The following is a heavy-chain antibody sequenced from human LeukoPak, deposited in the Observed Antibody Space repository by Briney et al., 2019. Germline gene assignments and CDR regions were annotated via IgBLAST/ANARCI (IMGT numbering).Heavy chain of an antibody. CDR2: IYSGGST. CDR1: EFSVGSNY. V-gene: IGHV3-66*01. J-gene: IGHJ4*02. Sequence: GGSLRLSCAASEFSVGSNYMTWVRQAPGKGLEWVSLIYSGGSTYYADSVKGRFTISRDNSKNTLYLQMNSLRAEDTAVYYCARVYGDAFDYWGQGTLVTVSS. D-gene: IGHD4-17*01. CDR3: ARVYGDAFDY.